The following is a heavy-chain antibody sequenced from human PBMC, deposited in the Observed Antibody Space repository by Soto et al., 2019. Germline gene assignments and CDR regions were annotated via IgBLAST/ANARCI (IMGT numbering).Heavy chain of an antibody. J-gene: IGHJ4*02. CDR3: ARGTGYGSGRDPIGC. Sequence: QVQLVESGGGVAQPGRSLRLSCAASGFSFTSYAMHWVRQAPGKGLEWVALISNDGSNKHFANSVKRRFTISRDTSKNYLFLQLTSLTADDTAVYYCARGTGYGSGRDPIGCWGQGTLVTVSS. CDR2: ISNDGSNK. V-gene: IGHV3-30-3*01. CDR1: GFSFTSYA. D-gene: IGHD3-10*01.